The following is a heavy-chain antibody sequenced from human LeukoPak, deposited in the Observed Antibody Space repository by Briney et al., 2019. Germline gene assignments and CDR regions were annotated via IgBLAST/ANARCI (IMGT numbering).Heavy chain of an antibody. J-gene: IGHJ4*02. V-gene: IGHV3-23*01. CDR1: GFTFSSYA. Sequence: GGSLRLSCAASGFTFSSYAMSWVRQAPGKVLEWVSAISGSGGSTNYADSVKGRFTISRDNSKNMLYLQMNSLRAEDTAIYYCAKGASYYFDSSGYYSDYWGQGTLVTVSS. D-gene: IGHD3-22*01. CDR3: AKGASYYFDSSGYYSDY. CDR2: ISGSGGST.